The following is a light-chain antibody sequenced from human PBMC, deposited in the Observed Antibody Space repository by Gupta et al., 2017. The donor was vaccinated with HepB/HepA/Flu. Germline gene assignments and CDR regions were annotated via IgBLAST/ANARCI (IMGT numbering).Light chain of an antibody. V-gene: IGKV3-15*01. CDR1: QNISSG. J-gene: IGKJ4*01. Sequence: EIVMTQSPATLSVSLGERATLSCRASQNISSGLAWYQQKPGQTPRLLIYDASTRATDSPARFSGSGSATEFTLTISSLQSEDSVVYYCQQYKNWPPTFGGGTKVEIK. CDR3: QQYKNWPPT. CDR2: DAS.